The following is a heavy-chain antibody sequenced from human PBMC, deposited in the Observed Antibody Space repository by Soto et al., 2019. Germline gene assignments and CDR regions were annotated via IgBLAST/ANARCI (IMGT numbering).Heavy chain of an antibody. CDR3: AKANTSSLEFHS. V-gene: IGHV3-23*01. J-gene: IGHJ4*02. CDR1: GFTFSSYA. Sequence: HPGGSLRLSCAASGFTFSSYAMSWVRQAPGKGLEWVSAISGSGGSTYYADSVKGRFTISRDNSKNTLYLQMNSLRAEDTAVYYCAKANTSSLEFHSWGQGTLVTVPS. CDR2: ISGSGGST.